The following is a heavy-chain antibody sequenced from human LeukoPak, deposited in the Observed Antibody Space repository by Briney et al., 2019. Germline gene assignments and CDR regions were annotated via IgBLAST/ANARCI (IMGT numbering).Heavy chain of an antibody. J-gene: IGHJ6*03. CDR1: GYTFSSYG. V-gene: IGHV3-30*02. CDR2: IRYDGSNK. Sequence: PGGSLRLSCAASGYTFSSYGMHWVRQAPGKGLEWVAFIRYDGSNKYYADPVKGRFTISRDNSKNTLYLQMNSLRAEDTAVYYCAKDRRYYYYMDVWGKGTTVTISS. CDR3: AKDRRYYYYMDV.